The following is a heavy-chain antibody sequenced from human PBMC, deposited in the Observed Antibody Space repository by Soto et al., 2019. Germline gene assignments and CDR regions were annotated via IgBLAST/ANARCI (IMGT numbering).Heavy chain of an antibody. V-gene: IGHV3-73*01. D-gene: IGHD3-3*01. J-gene: IGHJ6*03. CDR2: IRSKANSYAT. CDR3: TRSYYDFWSGYYGPDYYYYYMDV. Sequence: GGSLRLSCAAAGLTFSGSARHWVRQEYGKGLEWVGRIRSKANSYATAYAASVKGRFNISRDDSKNTAYLQMNSLKTEDTAVYYCTRSYYDFWSGYYGPDYYYYYMDVWGKGTTVTVSS. CDR1: GLTFSGSA.